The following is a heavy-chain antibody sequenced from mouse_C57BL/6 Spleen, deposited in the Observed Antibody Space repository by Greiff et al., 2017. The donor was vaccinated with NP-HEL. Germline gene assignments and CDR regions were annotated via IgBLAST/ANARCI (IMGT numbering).Heavy chain of an antibody. D-gene: IGHD1-1*01. CDR2: IDPNSGGT. V-gene: IGHV1-72*01. CDR3: ARPEITTVVERVNWCFDV. J-gene: IGHJ1*03. Sequence: VQLQQSGAELVKPGASVKLSCKASGYTFTSYWMHWVKQRPGRGLEWIGRIDPNSGGTKYNEKFKSKATLTVDKPSSTAYMQLSSLTSEDSAVYYCARPEITTVVERVNWCFDVWGTGTTVTVSS. CDR1: GYTFTSYW.